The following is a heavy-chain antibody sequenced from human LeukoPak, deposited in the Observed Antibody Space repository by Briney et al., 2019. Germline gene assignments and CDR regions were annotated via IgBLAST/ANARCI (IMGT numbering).Heavy chain of an antibody. Sequence: GGSLRLSCAASGFTFSSYSMNWVRQAPGKGLEWVSSISSSSSYIYYADSVKGRFTISRDNAKNSLYLQMNSLRAEDTAVYYCAKAAGYCSGGSCLDYWGQGTLVTVSS. D-gene: IGHD2-15*01. CDR1: GFTFSSYS. V-gene: IGHV3-21*01. J-gene: IGHJ4*02. CDR3: AKAAGYCSGGSCLDY. CDR2: ISSSSSYI.